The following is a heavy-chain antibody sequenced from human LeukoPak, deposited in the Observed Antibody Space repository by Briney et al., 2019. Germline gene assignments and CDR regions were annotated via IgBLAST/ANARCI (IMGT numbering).Heavy chain of an antibody. CDR1: GFTFSTYW. J-gene: IGHJ4*02. D-gene: IGHD6-25*01. V-gene: IGHV3-7*01. CDR2: INQDGSEK. Sequence: GGSLRLSCTASGFTFSTYWMGWVRRAPGKGLEWVANINQDGSEKYYVDSLKGRFTISRDNAKNSLYLQMNSLRVEDTAVYYCARDAAVFDYWGQGTLVTVSS. CDR3: ARDAAVFDY.